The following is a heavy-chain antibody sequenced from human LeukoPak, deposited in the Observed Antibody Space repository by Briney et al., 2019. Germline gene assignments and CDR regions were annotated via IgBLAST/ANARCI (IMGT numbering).Heavy chain of an antibody. J-gene: IGHJ4*02. V-gene: IGHV3-33*01. D-gene: IGHD5-18*01. Sequence: QPGGSLRLSCAASGFTFSSYGMHWVRQAPGKGLEWVAVIWYDGSNTYYADSVKGRFSISRDNSKNTLYLQTNSLRAEDTAVYYCARDRSLQLDFDYWGQGTLVTVSS. CDR2: IWYDGSNT. CDR1: GFTFSSYG. CDR3: ARDRSLQLDFDY.